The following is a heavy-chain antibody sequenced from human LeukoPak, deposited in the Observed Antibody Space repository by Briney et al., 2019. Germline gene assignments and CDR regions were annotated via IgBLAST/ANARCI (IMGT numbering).Heavy chain of an antibody. V-gene: IGHV3-NL1*01. Sequence: GGSLRLSCAASGFTFSSYGMHWVRQAPGKGLEWVSVIYSGGSTYYADSVKGRFTISRDNSKNTLYLQMNSLRAEDTAVYYCARKSSGWGGYMGVWGKGTTVTISS. J-gene: IGHJ6*03. CDR3: ARKSSGWGGYMGV. CDR1: GFTFSSYG. D-gene: IGHD6-19*01. CDR2: IYSGGST.